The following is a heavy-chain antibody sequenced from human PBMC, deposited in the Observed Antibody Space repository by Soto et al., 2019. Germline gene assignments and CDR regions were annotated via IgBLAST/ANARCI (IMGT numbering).Heavy chain of an antibody. D-gene: IGHD6-19*01. CDR1: GFTFSSYA. Sequence: QVQLVESGGGVVQPGRSLRLSCAASGFTFSSYAMHWVRQAPGKGLEWVAVISYDGSNKYYADSVKGRFTISRDNSKNTLYLQMNSLRAEDTAVYYCASDTWSSGWHYWGQGTLVTVSS. V-gene: IGHV3-30-3*01. CDR3: ASDTWSSGWHY. CDR2: ISYDGSNK. J-gene: IGHJ4*02.